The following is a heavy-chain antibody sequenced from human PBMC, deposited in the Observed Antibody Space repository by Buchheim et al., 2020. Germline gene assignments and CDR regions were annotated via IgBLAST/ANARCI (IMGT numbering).Heavy chain of an antibody. D-gene: IGHD3-16*01. J-gene: IGHJ4*02. Sequence: QPQLQESGPGLVKPSETLSLTCSVSGGSISRTIYYWGWIRQPPGKGLEWIGSIYHDGSSYYNPSLKSRVTLSADTSKNQFSLKLSSVTAADTAVYYCASPFTSSYDFDYWGQGTL. CDR1: GGSISRTIYY. CDR3: ASPFTSSYDFDY. CDR2: IYHDGSS. V-gene: IGHV4-39*01.